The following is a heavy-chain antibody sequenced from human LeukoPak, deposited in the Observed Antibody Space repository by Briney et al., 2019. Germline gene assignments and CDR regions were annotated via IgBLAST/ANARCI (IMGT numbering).Heavy chain of an antibody. CDR1: GGTFSSYA. CDR3: AREVDVGPYCGGDCYSDY. Sequence: ASVKVSCKASGGTFSSYAISWVRQAPGQGLEWMGRIIPIFGTANYVQKFQGRVTITTDESTSTAYMELSSLRSEDTAVYYCAREVDVGPYCGGDCYSDYWGQGTLVTVSS. D-gene: IGHD2-21*02. CDR2: IIPIFGTA. V-gene: IGHV1-69*05. J-gene: IGHJ4*02.